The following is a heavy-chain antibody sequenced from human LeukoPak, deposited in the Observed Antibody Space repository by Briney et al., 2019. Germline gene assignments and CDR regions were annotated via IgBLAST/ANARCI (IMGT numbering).Heavy chain of an antibody. V-gene: IGHV4-4*07. D-gene: IGHD2-15*01. CDR3: ARDSEHGGLY. CDR1: GGSISSHY. CDR2: IYTSGST. J-gene: IGHJ4*02. Sequence: SETLSLTCTVSGGSISSHYWNWIRQPAGKVLEWIGGIYTSGSTNYNPSLKSRVTMSVDTSKNQFSLKLNSATAADTAVYYCARDSEHGGLYWGQGTLVTVSS.